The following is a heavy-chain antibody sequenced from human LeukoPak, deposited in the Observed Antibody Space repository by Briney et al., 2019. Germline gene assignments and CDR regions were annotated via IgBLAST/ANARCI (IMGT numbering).Heavy chain of an antibody. CDR2: VYYSEDT. J-gene: IGHJ4*02. Sequence: SEALSLTCAVYGGSFSGYYWSWIRQPPGKGLEWIGNVYYSEDTYYNPSLKSRVTTSVDRSKRQFSLKLSSVTAADTAVYYCARALTDYFDYWGQGTLVTVSS. CDR3: ARALTDYFDY. V-gene: IGHV4-34*01. D-gene: IGHD3-9*01. CDR1: GGSFSGYY.